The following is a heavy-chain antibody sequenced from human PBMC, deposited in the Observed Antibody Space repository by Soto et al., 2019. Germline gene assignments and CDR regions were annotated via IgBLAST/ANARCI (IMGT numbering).Heavy chain of an antibody. J-gene: IGHJ5*02. D-gene: IGHD7-27*01. CDR1: GFTFSSYG. V-gene: IGHV3-30*18. CDR2: ISYDGSNK. CDR3: AKGSGRSPLGWFDP. Sequence: GGSLRLSCAASGFTFSSYGMHWVRQAPGKGLEWVAVISYDGSNKYYADSVKGRFTISRDNSKNTLYLQMNSLRAEDTAVYYCAKGSGRSPLGWFDPWGQGTLVTVSS.